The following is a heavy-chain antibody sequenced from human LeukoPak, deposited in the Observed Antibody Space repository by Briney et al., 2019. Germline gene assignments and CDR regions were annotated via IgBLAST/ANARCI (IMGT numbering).Heavy chain of an antibody. CDR2: IYPGDSDT. D-gene: IGHD5-18*01. J-gene: IGHJ4*02. CDR3: ARHSDPTGMVVTDY. V-gene: IGHV5-51*01. CDR1: GYTFTSYW. Sequence: GESLKISCKGSGYTFTSYWIGWVRQMPGKGLKWMGIIYPGDSDTRYSPSFQGQVTISADKSISTAYLQWSSLKASDTAMYYCARHSDPTGMVVTDYWGQGTLVTVSS.